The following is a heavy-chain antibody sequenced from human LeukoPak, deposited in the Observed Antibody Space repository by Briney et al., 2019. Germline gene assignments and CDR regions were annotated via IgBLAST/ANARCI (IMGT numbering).Heavy chain of an antibody. J-gene: IGHJ4*02. CDR2: LYYSGNT. V-gene: IGHV4-39*07. CDR1: GGSFSTTDYN. D-gene: IGHD3-10*01. Sequence: SETLSLTCTVSGGSFSTTDYNWGWLRQPPGKGPEWIGTLYYSGNTYYNPSLKSRVTISVDTSKNQFSLKLSSVTAADTAVYYCARGSPVKYSTYYYGSGIKTQRGYYFDYWGQGTLVTVSS. CDR3: ARGSPVKYSTYYYGSGIKTQRGYYFDY.